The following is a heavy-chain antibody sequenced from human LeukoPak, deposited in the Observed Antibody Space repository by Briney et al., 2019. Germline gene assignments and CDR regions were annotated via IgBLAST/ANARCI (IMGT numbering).Heavy chain of an antibody. CDR2: ISPIDSNI. CDR3: ARLRYGDYGSGFDY. D-gene: IGHD4-17*01. CDR1: GHKFSSYW. J-gene: IGHJ4*02. Sequence: LGESLKISCESSGHKFSSYWIGWVRQMPGKGLEWMGIISPIDSNIRYSPSFQGQVTISADKSISTAYLQWSSLKASDTAMYYCARLRYGDYGSGFDYWGQGSLVTVSS. V-gene: IGHV5-51*01.